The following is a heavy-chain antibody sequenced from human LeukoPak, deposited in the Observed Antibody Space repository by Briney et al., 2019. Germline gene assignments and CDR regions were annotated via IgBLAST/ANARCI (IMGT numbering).Heavy chain of an antibody. V-gene: IGHV4-39*07. Sequence: SETLSLTCTVSGGSISTSNYYWGWIRQPPGTGLEWIGNIFYSGSTYYSPSLRSRVTISLDTSRSQFSLKLNSVTAADTAVYYCARDSGTTGEVKFDPWGQGTLVTVSS. D-gene: IGHD3-10*01. CDR2: IFYSGST. CDR1: GGSISTSNYY. J-gene: IGHJ5*02. CDR3: ARDSGTTGEVKFDP.